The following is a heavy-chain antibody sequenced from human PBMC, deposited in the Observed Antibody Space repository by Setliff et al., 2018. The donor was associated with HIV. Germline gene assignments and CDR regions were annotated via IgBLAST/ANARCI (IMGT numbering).Heavy chain of an antibody. CDR2: ISYDGSRT. CDR1: GFTFSNFA. D-gene: IGHD1-26*01. V-gene: IGHV3-30*07. Sequence: GGSLRLSCVASGFTFSNFAMHWVRQAPGKGLEWVSVISYDGSRTYYVDSVKGRFTISRDNSKNSLYLQMNSLRAEDTAVYYCAKASGSYYRGDAFDIWGQGTMVTVSS. J-gene: IGHJ3*02. CDR3: AKASGSYYRGDAFDI.